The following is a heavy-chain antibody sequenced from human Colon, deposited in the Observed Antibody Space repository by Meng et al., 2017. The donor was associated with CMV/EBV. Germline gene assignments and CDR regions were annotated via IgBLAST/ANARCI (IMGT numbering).Heavy chain of an antibody. D-gene: IGHD6-13*01. CDR3: ARGWPPDF. CDR1: GFSFDYYE. J-gene: IGHJ1*01. CDR2: ISHTSDT. Sequence: GESLKISCAASGFSFDYYEMNWVRQAPGKGLEWVSSISHTSDTYYADSLKGRFTLSRDNAQNSVYLQMNSLTAEDTAVYYCARGWPPDFWGQGTLVTVSS. V-gene: IGHV3-69-1*02.